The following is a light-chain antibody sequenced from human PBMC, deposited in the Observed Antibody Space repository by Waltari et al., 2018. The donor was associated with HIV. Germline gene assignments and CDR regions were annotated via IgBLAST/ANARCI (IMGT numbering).Light chain of an antibody. CDR1: QSVRSSN. Sequence: IVVTQSPGTLSLSPGERATLSCRASQSVRSSNLAWYQQKPGQAPRLLIYGASNRATGIPDRFSGSGSGTDSTLTISRLEPEEFAVYYCQQYGSSRRWTFGQGTKVEIK. CDR3: QQYGSSRRWT. J-gene: IGKJ1*01. V-gene: IGKV3-20*01. CDR2: GAS.